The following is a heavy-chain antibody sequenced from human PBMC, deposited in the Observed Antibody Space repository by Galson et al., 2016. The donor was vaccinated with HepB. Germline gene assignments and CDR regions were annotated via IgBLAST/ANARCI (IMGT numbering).Heavy chain of an antibody. CDR2: FYDSGST. Sequence: SETLSLTCTVSGGSISSYYWSWIRQPPGKGLEWIGYFYDSGSTNYNPSLKSRVTISVDTSKNKVSLKLSSVTAADTAIYFCARSPGWFPLRYFDLWGRGTLVTVSS. V-gene: IGHV4-59*03. J-gene: IGHJ2*01. CDR3: ARSPGWFPLRYFDL. D-gene: IGHD2-15*01. CDR1: GGSISSYY.